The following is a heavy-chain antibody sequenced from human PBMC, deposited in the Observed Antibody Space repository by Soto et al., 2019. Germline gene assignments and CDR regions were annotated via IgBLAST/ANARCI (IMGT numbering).Heavy chain of an antibody. CDR3: ASWHLEEHAYDA. CDR2: LYDVDGT. J-gene: IGHJ3*01. Sequence: DVQLVESGGGLIQPGGSLRLSCAAFGLTVSGKKYMAWVRQAPGKRLEWVSGLYDVDGTYYADSVKGRFTTSGDSSKTIVYLQMDSLRPDDTAVYYCASWHLEEHAYDAWGQGTTVTVSS. CDR1: GLTVSGKKY. D-gene: IGHD1-1*01. V-gene: IGHV3-53*01.